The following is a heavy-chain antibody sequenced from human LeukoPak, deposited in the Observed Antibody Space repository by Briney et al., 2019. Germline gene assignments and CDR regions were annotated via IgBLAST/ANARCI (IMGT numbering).Heavy chain of an antibody. D-gene: IGHD1-26*01. CDR1: GGSISGYY. CDR3: ARGWDSGYNFYGMDV. J-gene: IGHJ6*02. V-gene: IGHV4-59*01. CDR2: IYNSGTT. Sequence: KASETLSLTCTVSGGSISGYYWGWIRQSPGKGLEWIGNIYNSGTTSYNPSLKSRVTISVDTFKNQFSLKLSSVTAADTAVYYCARGWDSGYNFYGMDVWGQGNTVTVSS.